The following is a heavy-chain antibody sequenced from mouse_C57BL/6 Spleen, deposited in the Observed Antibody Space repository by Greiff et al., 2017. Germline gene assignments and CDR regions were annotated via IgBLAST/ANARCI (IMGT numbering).Heavy chain of an antibody. J-gene: IGHJ1*03. CDR3: ASISAYYSWWYFDV. D-gene: IGHD2-10*01. V-gene: IGHV7-3*01. CDR1: GFTFTDYY. CDR2: IRNKANGYTT. Sequence: DVMLVESGGGLVQPGGSLSLSCAASGFTFTDYYMSWVRQPPGKALEWLGFIRNKANGYTTEYSASVKGRFTISRDNSQSILYLQMNALRAEDSATYDCASISAYYSWWYFDVWGTGTTVTVSS.